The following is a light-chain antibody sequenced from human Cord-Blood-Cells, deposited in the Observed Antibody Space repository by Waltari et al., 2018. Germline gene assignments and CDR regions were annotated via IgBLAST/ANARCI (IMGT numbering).Light chain of an antibody. V-gene: IGKV1-33*01. CDR3: QQYDNLPFT. CDR2: DAS. Sequence: DIQMTQSPSSLSASVGDRVTINCQESQNISNYLNWYQQKPGKAPKLLIYDASNLETGVPSRFSGSGSGTDFTFSIISLQPEDIATYYCQQYDNLPFTFGPGTKVDIK. J-gene: IGKJ3*01. CDR1: QNISNY.